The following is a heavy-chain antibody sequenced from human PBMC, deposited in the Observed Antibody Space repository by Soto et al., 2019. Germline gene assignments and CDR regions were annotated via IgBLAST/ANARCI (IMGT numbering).Heavy chain of an antibody. J-gene: IGHJ4*02. V-gene: IGHV1-69*13. D-gene: IGHD5-18*01. Sequence: GASVKVSCKASGGTFSSYAISWVRQAPGQGLEWMGGIIPIFGTANYAQKFQGRVTITADESTSTAYMELSSLRSEDTAVYYCARGDVPGGTMVTFGYWGQGTLVTVSS. CDR3: ARGDVPGGTMVTFGY. CDR1: GGTFSSYA. CDR2: IIPIFGTA.